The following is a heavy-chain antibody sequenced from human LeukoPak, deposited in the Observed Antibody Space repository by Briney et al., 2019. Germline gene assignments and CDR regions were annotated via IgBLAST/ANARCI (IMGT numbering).Heavy chain of an antibody. CDR2: IYTSGST. D-gene: IGHD3-10*01. V-gene: IGHV4-61*02. CDR1: GGSISSGSYY. CDR3: ARSGRSGSGSHLDY. J-gene: IGHJ4*02. Sequence: SETLSLTCTVSGGSISSGSYYWSWIRQPAGKGLEWIGRIYTSGSTNYNPSLKSRVTISVDTSKNQFSLKLSSVTAADTAVYYCARSGRSGSGSHLDYWGQGTLVTVSS.